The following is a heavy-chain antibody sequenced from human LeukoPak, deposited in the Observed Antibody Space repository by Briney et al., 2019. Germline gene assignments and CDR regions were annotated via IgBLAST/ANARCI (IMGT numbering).Heavy chain of an antibody. D-gene: IGHD3-3*01. V-gene: IGHV3-30*04. CDR3: ARDIWWSGYSLDY. CDR2: ISYDGSNK. J-gene: IGHJ4*02. CDR1: GFTFSSYA. Sequence: GGSLRLSCAASGFTFSSYAMNWVRQAPGKGLEWVAVISYDGSNKYYADSVKGRFTISRDNSKNTLYLQMNSLRAEDTAVYYCARDIWWSGYSLDYWGQGTLVTVSS.